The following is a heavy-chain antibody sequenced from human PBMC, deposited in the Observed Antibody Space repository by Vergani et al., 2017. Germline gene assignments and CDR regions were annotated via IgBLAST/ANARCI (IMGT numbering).Heavy chain of an antibody. D-gene: IGHD3-10*01. V-gene: IGHV1-2*02. CDR2: INPNSGGT. J-gene: IGHJ4*02. CDR1: GYTFTGYY. CDR3: ARDRMVRGVIQFFVAY. Sequence: QVQLVQSGAEVKKPGASVKVSCKASGYTFTGYYMHWVRQAPGQGLEWMGWINPNSGGTNYAQKFQGSVTMTRDTSISTAYMELSRLRSDDTAVYYCARDRMVRGVIQFFVAYWGQGTLVTVSS.